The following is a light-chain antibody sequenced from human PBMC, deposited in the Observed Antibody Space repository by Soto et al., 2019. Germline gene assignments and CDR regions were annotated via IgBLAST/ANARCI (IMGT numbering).Light chain of an antibody. CDR3: SSYTSDSSYV. J-gene: IGLJ1*01. Sequence: QSALTQPASVSGSPGQSITISCTGTSSDVGLYDYVSWYQQHPGKAPQLMIYAVSNRPSGVSNRFSASKSGNTASLFISGLQAEDEAPYYCSSYTSDSSYVFGSGTKVTVL. V-gene: IGLV2-14*01. CDR2: AVS. CDR1: SSDVGLYDY.